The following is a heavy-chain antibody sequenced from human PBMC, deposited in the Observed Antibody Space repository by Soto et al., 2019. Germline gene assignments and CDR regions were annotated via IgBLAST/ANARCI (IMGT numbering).Heavy chain of an antibody. Sequence: GGSLRLSCAASGFTVSSNYTSWVRQAPGKGLEWVSVIYSGGSTYYADSVKGRFTISRDNSKNTLYLQMNSLRAEDTAVYYCARDGSSLRNYYYGMDVWGQGTTVTVSS. V-gene: IGHV3-53*01. J-gene: IGHJ6*02. CDR1: GFTVSSNY. D-gene: IGHD3-16*01. CDR3: ARDGSSLRNYYYGMDV. CDR2: IYSGGST.